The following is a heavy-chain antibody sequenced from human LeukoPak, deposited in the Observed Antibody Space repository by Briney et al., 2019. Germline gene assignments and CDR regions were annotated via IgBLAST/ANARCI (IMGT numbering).Heavy chain of an antibody. CDR3: AKAAAAHHFDY. CDR2: ISYDGSNK. D-gene: IGHD6-25*01. Sequence: PGGSLRLSCAAPGFTFSSYGMHWVRQAPGKGLEWVAVISYDGSNKYYADSVKGRFTISRDNSKNTLYLQMNSLRAEDTAVYYCAKAAAAHHFDYWGQGTLVTVSS. J-gene: IGHJ4*02. V-gene: IGHV3-30*18. CDR1: GFTFSSYG.